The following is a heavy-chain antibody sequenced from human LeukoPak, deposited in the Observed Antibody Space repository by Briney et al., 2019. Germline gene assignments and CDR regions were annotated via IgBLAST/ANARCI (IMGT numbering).Heavy chain of an antibody. CDR1: GFTFSSYE. Sequence: GGSLRLSCAASGFTFSSYEMNWVRQAPGKGLEWVSYISSSGSTIYYADSVKGRFTISRDNAKNSLYLQMNSLRAEDTAVYYCARDTSQAGSGSFDVVGFDPWGQGTLVTVSS. CDR2: ISSSGSTI. D-gene: IGHD3-10*01. V-gene: IGHV3-48*03. J-gene: IGHJ5*02. CDR3: ARDTSQAGSGSFDVVGFDP.